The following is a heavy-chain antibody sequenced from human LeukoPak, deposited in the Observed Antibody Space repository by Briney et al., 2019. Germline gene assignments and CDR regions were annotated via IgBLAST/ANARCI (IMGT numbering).Heavy chain of an antibody. Sequence: SETLSLTCTVSGGSISRGGYYWIWIRQHPGKGLEDFGYIYYSGSIYYNPSLKSRVTISLDPSKTQFSLKLSSVPAADTAVYYCARDRGYSYGCDAFDIWGQGTMVTVSS. CDR2: IYYSGSI. V-gene: IGHV4-31*03. CDR3: ARDRGYSYGCDAFDI. D-gene: IGHD5-18*01. CDR1: GGSISRGGYY. J-gene: IGHJ3*02.